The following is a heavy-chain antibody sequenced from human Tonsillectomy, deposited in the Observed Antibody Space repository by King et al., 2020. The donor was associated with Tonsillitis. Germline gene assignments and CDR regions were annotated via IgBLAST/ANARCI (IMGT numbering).Heavy chain of an antibody. V-gene: IGHV1-46*01. CDR1: GYRFTSYS. D-gene: IGHD3-10*01. CDR2: IDPSGITT. Sequence: QLVPSGAAVKTPGASVKVSCKASGYRFTSYSLHWVRQAPGQGPEWMGIIDPSGITTSYAQKFQGRVTMTRDTSTSTVYMELSSLRSEATAVEDGARAGRRGRGRDGRDGGGQGTTVTV. CDR3: ARAGRRGRGRDGRDG. J-gene: IGHJ6*02.